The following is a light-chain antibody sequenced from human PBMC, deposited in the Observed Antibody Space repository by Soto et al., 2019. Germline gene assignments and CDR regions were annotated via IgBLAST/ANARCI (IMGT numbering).Light chain of an antibody. V-gene: IGKV3-11*01. J-gene: IGKJ5*01. CDR1: QTFSSH. CDR2: DAS. CDR3: QQRSNWPPVIT. Sequence: EIVLTQSPATLSLSPGERATLSCRASQTFSSHLAWYQQKPGQAPRLLIYDASKRATGIPARFSGGGSGTDFTLTIGSLEPEDFAVYYCQQRSNWPPVITFGQGTRLEIK.